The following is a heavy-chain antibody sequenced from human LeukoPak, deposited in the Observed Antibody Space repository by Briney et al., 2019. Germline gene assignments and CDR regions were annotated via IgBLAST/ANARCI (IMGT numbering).Heavy chain of an antibody. D-gene: IGHD4-23*01. V-gene: IGHV3-23*01. Sequence: TGGSLRLSCAASGFTFSRYVMSWVCQAPGKGLEWVSAISDSGGSPYYADSVKGRFTISRDNSKNTLYFQMNSLRAEDTAVYYCAKDRGPWATGVAFDHWGQGTLVTVSS. CDR1: GFTFSRYV. CDR3: AKDRGPWATGVAFDH. J-gene: IGHJ4*02. CDR2: ISDSGGSP.